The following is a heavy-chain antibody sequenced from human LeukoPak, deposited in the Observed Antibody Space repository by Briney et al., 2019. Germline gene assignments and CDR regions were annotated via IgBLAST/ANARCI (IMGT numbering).Heavy chain of an antibody. CDR1: GYSFTSYW. D-gene: IGHD3-3*01. CDR2: IYPGDSDT. J-gene: IGHJ4*02. Sequence: GESLKISCKGSGYSFTSYWIGWVRQMPGKGLEWMGIIYPGDSDTRYSPSFQGQVTISADKSISTAYLQWSSLKASDTAMYYCARLSSITIFGVVIQKHFDYWGQGTLVTVSS. CDR3: ARLSSITIFGVVIQKHFDY. V-gene: IGHV5-51*01.